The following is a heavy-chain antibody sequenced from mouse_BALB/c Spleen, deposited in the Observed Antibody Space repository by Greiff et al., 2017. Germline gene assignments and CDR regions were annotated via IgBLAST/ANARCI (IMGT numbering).Heavy chain of an antibody. D-gene: IGHD1-1*01. Sequence: VKVVESGPGLVAPSQSLSITCTVSGFSLTSYGVHWVRQPPGKGLEWLGVIWAGGSTNYNSALMSRLSISKDNSKSQVFLKMNSLQTDDTAMYYCARGETTVVSLDFDVWGAGTTVTVSS. V-gene: IGHV2-9*02. CDR2: IWAGGST. CDR1: GFSLTSYG. CDR3: ARGETTVVSLDFDV. J-gene: IGHJ1*01.